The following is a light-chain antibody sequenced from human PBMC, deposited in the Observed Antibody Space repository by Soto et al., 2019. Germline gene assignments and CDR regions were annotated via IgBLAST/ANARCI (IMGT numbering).Light chain of an antibody. CDR3: QQVKSYPRT. Sequence: DIPMTQSPSSLSASVGDRVTITCRASQTISSRLAWYQQKPGQAPKLLIYKATNLQTGVASRFSGSGSGTEFSLTISSLQPDDFAVYYCQQVKSYPRTFGGGTKVEIK. CDR2: KAT. J-gene: IGKJ4*01. V-gene: IGKV1-5*03. CDR1: QTISSR.